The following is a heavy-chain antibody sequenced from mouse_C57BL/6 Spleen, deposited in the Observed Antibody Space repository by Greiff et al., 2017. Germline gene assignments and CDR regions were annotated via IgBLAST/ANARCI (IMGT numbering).Heavy chain of an antibody. D-gene: IGHD1-1*01. CDR1: GFTFSSYA. CDR3: ARDRGYYYGSSYEAWFAY. J-gene: IGHJ3*01. CDR2: ISDGGSYT. V-gene: IGHV5-4*01. Sequence: EVQLVESGGGLVKPGGSLKLSCAASGFTFSSYAMSWVRQTPEKRLEWVATISDGGSYTYYPDNLKGRFTISRDNDKNNLYLQMSHLTSEDTAMYYCARDRGYYYGSSYEAWFAYWGQGTLVTVSA.